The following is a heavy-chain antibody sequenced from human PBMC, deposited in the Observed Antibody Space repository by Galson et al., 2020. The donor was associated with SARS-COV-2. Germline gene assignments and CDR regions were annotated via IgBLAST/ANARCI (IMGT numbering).Heavy chain of an antibody. CDR2: LSDTGGNT. D-gene: IGHD6-19*01. CDR1: GLNFNMFG. CDR3: AKGLSGFYQERHYDY. J-gene: IGHJ4*02. Sequence: GGSLRLSFAGSGLNFNMFGMSWVRQAPGKGLEWVSALSDTGGNTYYADSAKGRFTISRDNSENMLYLQLNSLRVEDTATYYCAKGLSGFYQERHYDYWGQGTPVTVSS. V-gene: IGHV3-23*01.